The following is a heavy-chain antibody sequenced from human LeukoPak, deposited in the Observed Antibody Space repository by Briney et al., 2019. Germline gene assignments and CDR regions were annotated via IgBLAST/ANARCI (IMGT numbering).Heavy chain of an antibody. CDR1: DEVITSNNW. V-gene: IGHV4-4*02. CDR3: ARLRLSGGSFSVGWFDP. J-gene: IGHJ5*02. CDR2: IFHSGTT. D-gene: IGHD1-26*01. Sequence: SETLSLTCTVSDEVITSNNWWSWVRQAPGKGLEWIGEIFHSGTTIYKASLESRVTMLLDKSKNQFSLRLNSVTAADTAVYFCARLRLSGGSFSVGWFDPWGQGIQVTVSS.